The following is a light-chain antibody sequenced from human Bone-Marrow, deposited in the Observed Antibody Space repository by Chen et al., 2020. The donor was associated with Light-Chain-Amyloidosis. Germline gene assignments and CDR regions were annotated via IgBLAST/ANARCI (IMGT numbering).Light chain of an antibody. Sequence: ELVLTQSPGTLSLSPGEGANLSCRASQTISSNYLTWYQQKFGQAPRLLIYGSSSRATGIPDRFTGSGSGTDFTLTIIRLEPEDFAMYYCQQYGTSPLTFGGGTKVEIK. J-gene: IGKJ4*01. CDR3: QQYGTSPLT. CDR1: QTISSNY. V-gene: IGKV3-20*01. CDR2: GSS.